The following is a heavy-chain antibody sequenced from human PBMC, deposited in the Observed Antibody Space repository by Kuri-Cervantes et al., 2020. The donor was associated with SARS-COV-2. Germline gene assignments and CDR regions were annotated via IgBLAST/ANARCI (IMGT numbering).Heavy chain of an antibody. CDR2: IYHNSNT. V-gene: IGHV4-4*02. J-gene: IGHJ4*02. D-gene: IGHD5-24*01. CDR3: ACLLLWQQFAH. Sequence: SESLSLTCAVSGDSMNNGNWWTWVRQNPGKGREWIGEIYHNSNTNYNQSLKSRVTISVDESKNQFSLKLHSVTAADTAVYYCACLLLWQQFAHWGQGILVTVSS. CDR1: GDSMNNGNW.